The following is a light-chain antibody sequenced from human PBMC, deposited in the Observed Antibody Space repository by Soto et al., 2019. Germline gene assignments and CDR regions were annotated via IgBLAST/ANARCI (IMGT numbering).Light chain of an antibody. CDR1: SSDVGGYNF. Sequence: QSALTQPASVSGSPGQSITISCTGTSSDVGGYNFVSWYQQHPGKAPKLMIFEVSHRPSGVSDRFSGSKSGNTASLTISGLQAEDEADYYCSSYTSDITYVFGTGTKLTVL. CDR2: EVS. J-gene: IGLJ1*01. V-gene: IGLV2-14*03. CDR3: SSYTSDITYV.